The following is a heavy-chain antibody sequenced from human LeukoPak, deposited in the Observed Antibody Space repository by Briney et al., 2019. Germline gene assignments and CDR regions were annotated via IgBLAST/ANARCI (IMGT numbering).Heavy chain of an antibody. Sequence: GASVKVSCKAPGYTFTDYYMHWVRQAPGQGPEWMGWINPNSGGTDYAQKFQGRVTMTRDTSISTAYMELSRLISDDTAVYYCARPAGSFDYWGQGTLVTVSS. CDR3: ARPAGSFDY. CDR2: INPNSGGT. CDR1: GYTFTDYY. J-gene: IGHJ4*02. V-gene: IGHV1-2*02.